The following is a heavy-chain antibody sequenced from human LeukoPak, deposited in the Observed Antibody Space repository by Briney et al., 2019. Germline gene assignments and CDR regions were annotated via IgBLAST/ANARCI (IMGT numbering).Heavy chain of an antibody. CDR1: GFTFSSYW. CDR2: INSDGSST. CDR3: AIVAPDAFDI. V-gene: IGHV3-74*01. J-gene: IGHJ3*02. Sequence: GGSLRLSCAASGFTFSSYWMHWVRQAPGKGLVWVSRINSDGSSTSYADSVKGRFTISRDNSKNTLYLQMNSLRVEDTAVYYCAIVAPDAFDIWGQGTMVTVSS.